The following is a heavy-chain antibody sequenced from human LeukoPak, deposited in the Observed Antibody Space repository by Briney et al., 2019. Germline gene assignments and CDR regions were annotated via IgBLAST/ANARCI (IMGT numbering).Heavy chain of an antibody. J-gene: IGHJ6*04. CDR3: ARHRPYGSGSAV. V-gene: IGHV4-34*01. Sequence: SETLSLTCAVYGGSFSGYYWSWIRQPPGKRLEWIGEINHSGSTNYNPSLKSRVTISVDTPKNQFSLKLSSVTAADTAVYYCARHRPYGSGSAVWGKGTTVTISS. CDR1: GGSFSGYY. D-gene: IGHD3-10*01. CDR2: INHSGST.